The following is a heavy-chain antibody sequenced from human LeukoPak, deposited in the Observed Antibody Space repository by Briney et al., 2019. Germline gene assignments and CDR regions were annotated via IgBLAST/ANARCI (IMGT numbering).Heavy chain of an antibody. CDR1: GFTFSSYW. CDR3: ARVVAVAAKDY. J-gene: IGHJ4*02. Sequence: GGSLRLSCAASGFTFSSYWMHWVRQAPGKGLVWVSRINSDGSSTSYADSVKGRFTISRDNAKNTLYLQMNSLRAEDTAVYYCARVVAVAAKDYWGQGTLVTASS. CDR2: INSDGSST. V-gene: IGHV3-74*01. D-gene: IGHD6-19*01.